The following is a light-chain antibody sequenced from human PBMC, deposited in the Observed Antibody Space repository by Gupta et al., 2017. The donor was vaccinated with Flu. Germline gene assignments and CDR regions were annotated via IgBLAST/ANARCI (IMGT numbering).Light chain of an antibody. CDR1: QSVSSSY. Sequence: EIVLTQSPGTLSLSPGERATLSCRASQSVSSSYLAWHQQKPGQAPRLLIYGASSRATGIPDRFSGSGSGTDFTLTISRLEPEDFAVYYCQQYSTSPTFTFGPGTKVEIK. V-gene: IGKV3-20*01. J-gene: IGKJ3*01. CDR2: GAS. CDR3: QQYSTSPTFT.